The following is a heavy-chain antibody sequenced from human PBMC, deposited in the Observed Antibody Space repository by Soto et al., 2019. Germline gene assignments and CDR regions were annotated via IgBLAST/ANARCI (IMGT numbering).Heavy chain of an antibody. CDR2: ISYDGSNK. CDR3: AKDGPLAAAGEIFDY. J-gene: IGHJ4*02. Sequence: ESGGGVVQPGRSLRLSCAASGFTFSSYGMHWVRQAPGKGLEWVAVISYDGSNKYYADSVKGRFTISRDNSKNTLYLQMNSLRAEDTAVYYCAKDGPLAAAGEIFDYWGQGTLVTVSS. V-gene: IGHV3-30*18. CDR1: GFTFSSYG. D-gene: IGHD6-13*01.